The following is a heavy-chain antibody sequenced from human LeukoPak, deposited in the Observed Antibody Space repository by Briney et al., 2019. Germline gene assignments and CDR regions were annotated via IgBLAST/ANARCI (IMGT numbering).Heavy chain of an antibody. CDR3: ARTEYSSSAAPDYYYYYYMDV. Sequence: GGSLRLSCAASGFTFSSYAMSWVRQAPGKGLEWVSAISGSGGSTYYADSVKGRFTISRDNSKNTLYLQMNSLRAEDTAVYYCARTEYSSSAAPDYYYYYYMDVWGKGTTVTVSS. CDR1: GFTFSSYA. CDR2: ISGSGGST. J-gene: IGHJ6*03. D-gene: IGHD6-6*01. V-gene: IGHV3-23*01.